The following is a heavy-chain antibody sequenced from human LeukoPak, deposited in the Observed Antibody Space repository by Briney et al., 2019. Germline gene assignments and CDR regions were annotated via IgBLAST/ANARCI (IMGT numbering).Heavy chain of an antibody. CDR3: ARDTYSSSWYGGYYYMDV. CDR1: GFTFSSYW. V-gene: IGHV3-7*01. D-gene: IGHD6-13*01. J-gene: IGHJ6*03. Sequence: GGSLRLSCAASGFTFSSYWMSWVRQAPGKGLEWVANIKQDGSEKYYVDSVKGRFTISRDNAKNSLYLQMNSLRAEDTAVYYCARDTYSSSWYGGYYYMDVWGKGTTVTVSS. CDR2: IKQDGSEK.